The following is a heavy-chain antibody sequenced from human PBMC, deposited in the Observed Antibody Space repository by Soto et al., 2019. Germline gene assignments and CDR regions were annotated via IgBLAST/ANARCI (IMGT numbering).Heavy chain of an antibody. J-gene: IGHJ4*02. Sequence: QVQLVQSGAEVKKPGSSVKVSCKASGGTFSTNPISWVRQAPGQGLEWMGGTGSGTGPGNHAQKFQGTLTIAVDKYTRTVYMELSSLSSEATAVYYCSRRDSAGFYRSFGSWGQGTLGSVSS. CDR1: GGTFSTNP. CDR2: TGSGTGPG. D-gene: IGHD3-9*01. V-gene: IGHV1-69*06. CDR3: SRRDSAGFYRSFGS.